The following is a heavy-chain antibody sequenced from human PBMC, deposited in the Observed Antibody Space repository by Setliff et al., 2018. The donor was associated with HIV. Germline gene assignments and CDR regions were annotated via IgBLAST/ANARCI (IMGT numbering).Heavy chain of an antibody. V-gene: IGHV4-61*02. CDR3: VRPAGKGGYYGDDAFDI. CDR1: GGSISSVSYY. D-gene: IGHD1-26*01. CDR2: IYSSGST. J-gene: IGHJ3*02. Sequence: SETLSLTCTVSGGSISSVSYYWSWIRQPAGKGLEWIGRIYSSGSTNYNPSLKSRVSMSVDTSKNQFSLRLNSVTAADTAVYYCVRPAGKGGYYGDDAFDIWGQGRLVTVSS.